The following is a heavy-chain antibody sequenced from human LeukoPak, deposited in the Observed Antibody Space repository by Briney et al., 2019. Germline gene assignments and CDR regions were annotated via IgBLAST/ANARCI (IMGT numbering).Heavy chain of an antibody. CDR3: ARDVAGYSSGPKAFDI. J-gene: IGHJ3*02. CDR1: GFTFSSYS. CDR2: ISSSSSYI. D-gene: IGHD6-19*01. V-gene: IGHV3-21*01. Sequence: GGSLRLSCAASGFTFSSYSMNWVRQAPGKGLEWVSSISSSSSYIYYADSVKGRFTISRDNAKNSLYLQMNSLRAEDTAVYYCARDVAGYSSGPKAFDIWGQGTMVTVSS.